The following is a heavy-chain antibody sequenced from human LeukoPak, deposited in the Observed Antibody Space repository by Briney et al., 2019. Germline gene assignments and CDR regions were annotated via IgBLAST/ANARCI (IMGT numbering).Heavy chain of an antibody. V-gene: IGHV3-30*18. CDR1: GFTFSSYG. D-gene: IGHD3-22*01. CDR2: ISYDGSNK. J-gene: IGHJ4*02. CDR3: AKASAMIVVVSKHFDY. Sequence: HPGGSLRLSCAASGFTFSSYGMHWVRQAPGKGLEWVAVISYDGSNKYYADSVKGRFTISRDNSKNTLYLQMNSLRAEDTAVYYCAKASAMIVVVSKHFDYWGQGTLVTVSS.